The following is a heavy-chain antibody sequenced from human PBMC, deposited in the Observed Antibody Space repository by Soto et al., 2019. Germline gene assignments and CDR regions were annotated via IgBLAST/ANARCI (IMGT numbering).Heavy chain of an antibody. V-gene: IGHV1-18*01. J-gene: IGHJ4*02. CDR2: ISGYNGDTNT. CDR1: GYIFTNYA. CDR3: ARPHFSSSYYFDY. D-gene: IGHD6-13*01. Sequence: GASVKVSCKASGYIFTNYAISWVRQAPGQGPEWMGWISGYNGDTNTHYSQKFQGRVTMTTDMSTTTAYMELRSLRSEDTAVYYCARPHFSSSYYFDYWGQGTLVTVSS.